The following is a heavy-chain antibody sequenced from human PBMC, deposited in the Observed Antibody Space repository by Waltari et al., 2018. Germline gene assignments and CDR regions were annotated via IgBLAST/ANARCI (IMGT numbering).Heavy chain of an antibody. CDR2: IWYDGSNK. CDR3: AKMNPATDDAFDI. J-gene: IGHJ3*02. CDR1: GFTFSSYG. V-gene: IGHV3-30*18. Sequence: QVQLVESGGGVVQPGRSLRLSCAASGFTFSSYGMHWVRQAPGKGLEWVAVIWYDGSNKYYADSVKGRFTISRDNSKNTLYLQMNSLRAEDTAMYYCAKMNPATDDAFDIWGQGTMVTVSS.